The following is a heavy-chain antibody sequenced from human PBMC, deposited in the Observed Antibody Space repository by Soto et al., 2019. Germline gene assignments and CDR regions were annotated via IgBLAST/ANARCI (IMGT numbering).Heavy chain of an antibody. V-gene: IGHV5-51*01. J-gene: IGHJ6*03. CDR3: ARHLPDYGDYVNYCYYYKDV. Sequence: PGETLKISCKGSGYSFTSYWIGWVRQMPGKGLEWMGIIYPGDSDTRYSPSFQGQVTISADKSISTAYLQWSSLKASDTAMYYCARHLPDYGDYVNYCYYYKDVWGKGTTVTVSS. D-gene: IGHD4-17*01. CDR1: GYSFTSYW. CDR2: IYPGDSDT.